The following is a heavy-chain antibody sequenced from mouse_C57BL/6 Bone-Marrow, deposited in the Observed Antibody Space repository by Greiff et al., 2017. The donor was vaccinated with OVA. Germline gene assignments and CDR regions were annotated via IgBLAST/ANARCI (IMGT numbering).Heavy chain of an antibody. CDR1: GYTFTSYT. CDR2: IDPTNDYT. J-gene: IGHJ2*01. V-gene: IGHV1-4*01. CDR3: TRGYYFDY. Sequence: QVQLKQSGAELARPGASVKMSCKASGYTFTSYTIHWVKQRPGQGLEWIGYIDPTNDYTNYNQKFKGKPTLTADKSSSTAYMQLSSLTSEDSAVYYCTRGYYFDYWGQGTTLTVSS.